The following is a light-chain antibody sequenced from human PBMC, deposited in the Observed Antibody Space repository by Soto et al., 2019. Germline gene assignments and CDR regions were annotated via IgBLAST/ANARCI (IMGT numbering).Light chain of an antibody. CDR1: QSISSW. CDR3: QQAKSFPYT. CDR2: GAS. Sequence: DIQMTQSPSSVSASVGDRVTITCRASQSISSWLAWYQQKPGKAPKLLIYGASNLQSEVPSRFTGSGSGTDFTLTISSLQPKDFAVYYCQQAKSFPYTFGQGTKLEIK. V-gene: IGKV1D-12*01. J-gene: IGKJ2*01.